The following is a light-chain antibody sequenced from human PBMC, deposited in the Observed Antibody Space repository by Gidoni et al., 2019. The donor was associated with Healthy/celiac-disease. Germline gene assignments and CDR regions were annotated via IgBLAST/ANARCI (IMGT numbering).Light chain of an antibody. J-gene: IGKJ1*01. CDR3: QQSYSTPWT. Sequence: DIQMTQSPSSLSASVGDRVTITCRASQSIRSYLNWYQQKPGKAPKLLIYAAYSLQSGVPSRFSCSGSGIDFTLPISSLQPEDFASYYFQQSYSTPWTFXQXTKVEIK. CDR2: AAY. CDR1: QSIRSY. V-gene: IGKV1-39*01.